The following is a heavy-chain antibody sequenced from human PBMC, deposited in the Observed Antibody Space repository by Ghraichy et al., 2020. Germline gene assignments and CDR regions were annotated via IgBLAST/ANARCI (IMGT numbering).Heavy chain of an antibody. V-gene: IGHV4-61*02. D-gene: IGHD3-22*01. CDR1: GGSIRSGSYY. Sequence: SQTLSLTCTVSGGSIRSGSYYWSWIRQSAGKGLEWIGRYYTGGTTKYSSSLKSRVTITVATSKNQFSLNLRSVSAADTAVYYCARSGGVDSSGYYYDAFDIWGQGTMVTVSS. J-gene: IGHJ3*02. CDR2: YYTGGTT. CDR3: ARSGGVDSSGYYYDAFDI.